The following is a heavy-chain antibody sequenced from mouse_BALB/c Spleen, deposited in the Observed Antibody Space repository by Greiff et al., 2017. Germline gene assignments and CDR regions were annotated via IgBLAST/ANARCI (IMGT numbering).Heavy chain of an antibody. CDR2: IWTGGGT. J-gene: IGHJ4*01. CDR1: GFSLTSYD. CDR3: VRDQVRRGYYAMDY. V-gene: IGHV2-9-2*01. D-gene: IGHD2-14*01. Sequence: VKLQESGPGLVAPSQSLSITCTVSGFSLTSYDISWIRQPPGKGLEWLGVIWTGGGTNYNSAFMSRLSISKDNSKSQVFLKMNSLQTDDTAIYYCVRDQVRRGYYAMDYWGQGTSVTVSS.